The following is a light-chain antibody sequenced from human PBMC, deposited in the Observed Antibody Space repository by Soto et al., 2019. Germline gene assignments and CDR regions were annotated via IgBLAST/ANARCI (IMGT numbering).Light chain of an antibody. V-gene: IGKV3-20*01. CDR3: QQYGSSSWT. CDR2: GAS. J-gene: IGKJ1*01. CDR1: QSFSRSY. Sequence: EIVLAQSPGALSFSLGERSTLSFSAIQSFSRSYLAWYQQKPGQAPTLLIYGASSRATGIPDRFSGSGSGTDFTLTISRREPEDFAVYYCQQYGSSSWTFGQGTKVDIK.